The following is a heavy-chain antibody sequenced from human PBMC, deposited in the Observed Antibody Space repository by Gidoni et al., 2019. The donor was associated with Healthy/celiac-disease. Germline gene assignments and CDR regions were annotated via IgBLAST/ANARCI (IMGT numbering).Heavy chain of an antibody. D-gene: IGHD3-16*01. J-gene: IGHJ4*02. V-gene: IGHV3-9*01. CDR1: GFTFDDYA. Sequence: EVQLVESGGGLVQPGRSLRLSCAASGFTFDDYAMHWVRQAPGKGLEWVSGISWNSGSIGYADSVKGRFTISRDNAKNSLYLQMNSLRAEDTALYYCARGNYDYVWGSSRDTLFDYWGQGTLVTVSS. CDR2: ISWNSGSI. CDR3: ARGNYDYVWGSSRDTLFDY.